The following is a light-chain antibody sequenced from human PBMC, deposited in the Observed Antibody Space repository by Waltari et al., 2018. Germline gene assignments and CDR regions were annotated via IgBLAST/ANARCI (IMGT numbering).Light chain of an antibody. Sequence: IQMTQSPTPLSASVADSVTITCRASQSIRNYLPWFQQRPGRAPKLLIYGASNLASGVSSRYSGSASGTDFTLTISSLQPEDFATYSCLQTYSTPYTFGQGTTVEI. CDR3: LQTYSTPYT. CDR2: GAS. V-gene: IGKV1-39*01. J-gene: IGKJ2*01. CDR1: QSIRNY.